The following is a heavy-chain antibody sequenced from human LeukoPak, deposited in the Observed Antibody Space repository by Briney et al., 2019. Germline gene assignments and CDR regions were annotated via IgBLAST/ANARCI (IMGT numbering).Heavy chain of an antibody. CDR2: INHSGST. J-gene: IGHJ6*02. Sequence: SETLSLTCAVYGGSFSGYYWSWIRQPPGKGLEWIGEINHSGSTNYNPSLKSRVTISVDTSKNQFSLKLSSVTAADTAVYYCATTVYGMDVWGQGTTVTVSS. D-gene: IGHD4-11*01. V-gene: IGHV4-34*01. CDR1: GGSFSGYY. CDR3: ATTVYGMDV.